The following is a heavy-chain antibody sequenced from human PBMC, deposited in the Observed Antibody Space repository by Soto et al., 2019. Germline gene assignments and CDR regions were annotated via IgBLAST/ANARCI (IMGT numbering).Heavy chain of an antibody. D-gene: IGHD5-18*01. Sequence: SETLSLTCAVSGGYISSSNWWRWVRQPPGKGLEWIGEIYHSGSTNYNPSLKSRVTISVDKSKNQFSLKLSSVTAADTAVYYCASSTAMVSLITPSYYYYYGMDVWGQGTTVTVSS. CDR3: ASSTAMVSLITPSYYYYYGMDV. CDR2: IYHSGST. J-gene: IGHJ6*02. CDR1: GGYISSSNW. V-gene: IGHV4-4*02.